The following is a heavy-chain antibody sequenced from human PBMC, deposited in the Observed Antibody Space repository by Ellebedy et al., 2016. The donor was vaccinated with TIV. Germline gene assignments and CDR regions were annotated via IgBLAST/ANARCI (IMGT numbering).Heavy chain of an antibody. CDR1: GFTFSSYS. Sequence: GGSLRLSCAASGFTFSSYSMNWVRQAPGKGLEWVSYISSSGSTIYYADSVMGRFTISRDNAKNSLYLQMNSLRAEETAVYYCARVLYSGYDACGYWGQGTLVTVSS. V-gene: IGHV3-48*04. J-gene: IGHJ4*02. CDR3: ARVLYSGYDACGY. CDR2: ISSSGSTI. D-gene: IGHD5-12*01.